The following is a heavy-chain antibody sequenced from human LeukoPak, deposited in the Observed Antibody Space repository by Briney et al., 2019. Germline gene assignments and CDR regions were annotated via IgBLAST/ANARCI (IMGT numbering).Heavy chain of an antibody. D-gene: IGHD3-10*01. CDR2: INNSGST. J-gene: IGHJ4*02. V-gene: IGHV4-34*01. Sequence: KPSETLSLTCAVYGASFSDNYWSWIRQFPGKGLEWIGEINNSGSTSYNPSLNSRVIMSVDVSKNQFSLRLSSLTAADTAVYYCARGGYGPRLGNWGQGTLVTVSS. CDR1: GASFSDNY. CDR3: ARGGYGPRLGN.